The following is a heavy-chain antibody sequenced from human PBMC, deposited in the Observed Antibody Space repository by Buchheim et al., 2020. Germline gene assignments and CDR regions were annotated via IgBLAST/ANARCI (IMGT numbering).Heavy chain of an antibody. CDR2: IYYSGST. J-gene: IGHJ4*02. V-gene: IGHV4-31*03. CDR1: GGSISSGGYY. D-gene: IGHD6-13*01. CDR3: ARSDPSLAAGPLGGPITPYY. Sequence: QVQLQESGPGLVKPSQTLSLTCTVSGGSISSGGYYWSWIRQHPGKGLEWIGYIYYSGSTYYNPSLKSRVTISVDTSKNQFSLKLSSVTAADTAVYYCARSDPSLAAGPLGGPITPYYWGQGTL.